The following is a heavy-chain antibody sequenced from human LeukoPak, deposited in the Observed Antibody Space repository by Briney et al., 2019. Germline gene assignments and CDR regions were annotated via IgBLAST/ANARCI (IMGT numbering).Heavy chain of an antibody. D-gene: IGHD6-13*01. CDR3: ARLGPLYSSSWDLFDY. J-gene: IGHJ4*02. CDR2: IYPGDSDT. CDR1: GYSFTSYW. V-gene: IGHV5-51*01. Sequence: GESLKISCKGSGYSFTSYWIGWVRQMPGKGLEWMGIIYPGDSDTRYSSSFQGQVTISADKSISTAYLQWSSLKASDTAMYYCARLGPLYSSSWDLFDYWGQGTLVTVSS.